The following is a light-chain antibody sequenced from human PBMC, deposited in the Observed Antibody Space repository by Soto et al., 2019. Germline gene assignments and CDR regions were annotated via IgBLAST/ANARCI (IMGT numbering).Light chain of an antibody. CDR2: GAS. CDR1: QSVSNN. V-gene: IGKV3-15*01. Sequence: EIVMTQSPATLSVSPGEKATLSCRASQSVSNNLAWFQQKPGQGPRLLIYGASNRATGVSARFSGSGSGTEFTLTISSLQPEDFAVYYCQQYNNWPPITFGQGTRLEIK. J-gene: IGKJ5*01. CDR3: QQYNNWPPIT.